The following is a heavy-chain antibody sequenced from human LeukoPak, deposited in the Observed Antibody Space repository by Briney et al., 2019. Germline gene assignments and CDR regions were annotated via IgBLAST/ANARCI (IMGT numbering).Heavy chain of an antibody. CDR2: IYHSGST. V-gene: IGHV4-38-2*02. D-gene: IGHD3-3*01. CDR3: ARALDTYYDFWSGYYGESHYFDY. Sequence: SETLSLTCTVSGYSISSGYYWGWIRQPPGKGLEWIGSIYHSGSTYYNPSLKSRVTISVDTSKNQFSLKLSSVTAADTAVYYCARALDTYYDFWSGYYGESHYFDYWGQGTLVTVSS. J-gene: IGHJ4*02. CDR1: GYSISSGYY.